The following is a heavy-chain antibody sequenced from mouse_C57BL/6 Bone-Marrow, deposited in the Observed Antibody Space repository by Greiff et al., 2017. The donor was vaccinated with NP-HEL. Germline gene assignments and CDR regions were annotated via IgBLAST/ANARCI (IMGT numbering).Heavy chain of an antibody. D-gene: IGHD2-2*01. CDR1: GYTFTSYW. J-gene: IGHJ1*03. CDR2: IYPSDSDT. Sequence: QVQLQQPGAELVRPGSSVKLSCKASGYTFTSYWMHWVKQRPGQGLEWIGNIYPSDSDTHYNQKFKDKATLTVDKSSSTAYMQLSSLTSEDYAVDDCARGGYDPYFDVWGTGTTVTVS. V-gene: IGHV1-61*01. CDR3: ARGGYDPYFDV.